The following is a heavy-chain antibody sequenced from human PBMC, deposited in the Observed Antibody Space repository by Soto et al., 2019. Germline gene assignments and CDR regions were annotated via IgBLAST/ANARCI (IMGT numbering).Heavy chain of an antibody. Sequence: XGSLRLSCAAAGFTVSDNYLNWVRQAPGKGLEWVSVIYSGGGTYYADSVKGRFTISRDKSKNTLYLQMNRLRADDTAVYYCARAVGGGYFDYWGQGTLVTVS. CDR1: GFTVSDNY. CDR2: IYSGGGT. J-gene: IGHJ4*02. CDR3: ARAVGGGYFDY. D-gene: IGHD1-26*01. V-gene: IGHV3-53*01.